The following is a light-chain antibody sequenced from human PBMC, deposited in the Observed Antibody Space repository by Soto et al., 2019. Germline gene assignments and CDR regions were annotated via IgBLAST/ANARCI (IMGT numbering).Light chain of an antibody. J-gene: IGKJ1*01. V-gene: IGKV1-5*01. CDR1: QTLNNY. CDR2: DAS. Sequence: DVQLTQSPSSLSASVGDRVTITCRASQTLNNYLNWYQQKPGKAPKLLIYDASSLESGVPSRFSGSGSGTDFTLTISSLRPDDFATYYCQQYRSYSWTFGQGTKVEIK. CDR3: QQYRSYSWT.